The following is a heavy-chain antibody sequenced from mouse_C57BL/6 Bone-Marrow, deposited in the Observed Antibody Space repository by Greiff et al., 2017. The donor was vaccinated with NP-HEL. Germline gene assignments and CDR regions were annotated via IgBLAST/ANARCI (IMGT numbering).Heavy chain of an antibody. V-gene: IGHV1-26*01. CDR1: GYTFTDYY. J-gene: IGHJ1*03. Sequence: VQLQQSGPELVKPGASVKISCKASGYTFTDYYMNWVKQSHGKSLEWIGDINPNNGGTSYNQKFKGKATLTVDKSSSTAYMELRSLTSEDDAVYYCARYYSNPYWYFDVWGTGTTVTVSS. CDR3: ARYYSNPYWYFDV. D-gene: IGHD2-5*01. CDR2: INPNNGGT.